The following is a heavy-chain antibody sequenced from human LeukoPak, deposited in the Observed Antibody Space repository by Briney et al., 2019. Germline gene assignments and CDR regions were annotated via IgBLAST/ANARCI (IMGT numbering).Heavy chain of an antibody. CDR3: ARGGYSSGWYDAFDI. CDR1: GGSISSSNW. J-gene: IGHJ3*02. V-gene: IGHV4-4*02. D-gene: IGHD6-19*01. CDR2: IYHSGST. Sequence: SGTLSLTCAVSGGSISSSNWWSWVRQPPGKGLEWIGEIYHSGSTNYNPSLKSRVTISVDTSKNQFSLKLSSVTAADTAVYYCARGGYSSGWYDAFDIWGQGTMVTVSS.